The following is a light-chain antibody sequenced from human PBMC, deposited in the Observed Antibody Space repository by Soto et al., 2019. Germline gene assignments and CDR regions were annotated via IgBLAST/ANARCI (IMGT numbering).Light chain of an antibody. CDR1: QSIGNY. Sequence: EVVLTQSPATLSLSPGEGATLSCRASQSIGNYLAWYQQKPGQAPRLLIYATSNRATGIPARFSGSGSGTDFTLTISSLEPEDFAVYYCHHRGNGITFGQGTRLEIK. V-gene: IGKV3-11*01. CDR2: ATS. CDR3: HHRGNGIT. J-gene: IGKJ5*01.